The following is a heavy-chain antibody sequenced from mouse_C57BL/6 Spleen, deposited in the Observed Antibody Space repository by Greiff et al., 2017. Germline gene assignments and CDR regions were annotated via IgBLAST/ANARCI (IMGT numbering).Heavy chain of an antibody. Sequence: VQLKQSGPELVKPGASVKISCKASGYSFTDYNMNWVKQSNGKSLEWIGVINPNYGTTSYNQKFKGKATLTVDQSSSTAYMQLNSLTSEDSAVYYCARSLNYDYDGNFDYWGQGTTLTVSS. V-gene: IGHV1-39*01. CDR1: GYSFTDYN. D-gene: IGHD2-4*01. CDR2: INPNYGTT. CDR3: ARSLNYDYDGNFDY. J-gene: IGHJ2*01.